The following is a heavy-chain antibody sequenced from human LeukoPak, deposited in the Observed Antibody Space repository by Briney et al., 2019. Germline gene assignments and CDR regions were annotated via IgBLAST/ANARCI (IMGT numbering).Heavy chain of an antibody. D-gene: IGHD1-26*01. J-gene: IGHJ4*02. CDR1: GFTLSTNA. CDR2: ISGSGAST. Sequence: GGSLRLSCLTSGFTLSTNAMSWVRQAPGKGLEWISGISGSGASTYYADSVKGRFTISRDDSRNTLYLQMNSLRGDDTAVYYCARDVGKWESLHFFDYWGQGTLVTVSS. V-gene: IGHV3-23*01. CDR3: ARDVGKWESLHFFDY.